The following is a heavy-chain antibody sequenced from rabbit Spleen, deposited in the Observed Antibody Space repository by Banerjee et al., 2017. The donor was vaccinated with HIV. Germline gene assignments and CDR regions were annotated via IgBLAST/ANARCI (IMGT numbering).Heavy chain of an antibody. D-gene: IGHD4-1*01. Sequence: QEHLVESGGGLVQPEGSLTLACKASGFDFSDGYVMCWVRQAPGKGLEWIASINSFSGRPVYATWAKGRFTVSRASWTTVTLQMTSLTAADTASYFCARDLADAIGWKFDLWGPGTLVTVS. J-gene: IGHJ4*01. CDR2: INSFSGRP. CDR3: ARDLADAIGWKFDL. V-gene: IGHV1S45*01. CDR1: GFDFSDGYV.